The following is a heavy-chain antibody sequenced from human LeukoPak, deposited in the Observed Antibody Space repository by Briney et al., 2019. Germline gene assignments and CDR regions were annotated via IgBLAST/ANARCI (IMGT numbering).Heavy chain of an antibody. Sequence: SETLSLTCAVSGGSISSRNWWSWVRQPPGKGLEWIGEIYHSGSTNYNPPLKSRVTISVDTSKNQFSLKLSSVTAADTAVYYCARDKGRGVRSTTFDYWGQGTLVTVSS. J-gene: IGHJ4*02. V-gene: IGHV4-4*02. D-gene: IGHD1-14*01. CDR1: GGSISSRNW. CDR2: IYHSGST. CDR3: ARDKGRGVRSTTFDY.